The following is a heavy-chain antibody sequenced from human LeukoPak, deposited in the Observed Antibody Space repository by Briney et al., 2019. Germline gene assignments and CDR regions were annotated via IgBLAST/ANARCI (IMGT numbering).Heavy chain of an antibody. CDR2: INHSGST. Sequence: SETLSLTCAVYGGSFSGYYWSWIRQPPGKGLEWIGEINHSGSTNYNPFLKSRVTISVDTSRNQFSLKLSSVTAADTAVYYCARVWGAYCGGDCYDHWGQGTMVTVSS. J-gene: IGHJ3*01. CDR1: GGSFSGYY. CDR3: ARVWGAYCGGDCYDH. D-gene: IGHD2-21*02. V-gene: IGHV4-34*01.